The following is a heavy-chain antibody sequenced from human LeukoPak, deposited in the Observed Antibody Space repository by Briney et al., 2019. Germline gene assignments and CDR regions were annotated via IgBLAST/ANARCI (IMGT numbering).Heavy chain of an antibody. CDR1: GGSITSYY. D-gene: IGHD1-26*01. CDR2: IHYSGGT. V-gene: IGHV4-59*01. Sequence: SETLSLTCTVSGGSITSYYWNWIRQPPGKGLEWIGYIHYSGGTNYNPSVKSRVTMSVDTSKNQFSLRLTSVTAADTAVYYCARVSRRAEAIDYWGQGTLVTVSS. CDR3: ARVSRRAEAIDY. J-gene: IGHJ4*02.